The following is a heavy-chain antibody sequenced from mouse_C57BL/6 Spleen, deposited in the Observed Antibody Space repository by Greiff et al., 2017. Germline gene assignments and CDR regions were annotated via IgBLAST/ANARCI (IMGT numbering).Heavy chain of an antibody. J-gene: IGHJ4*01. CDR3: ARGYLYYAMDD. CDR2: IDPSDSYT. D-gene: IGHD5-1*01. V-gene: IGHV1-69*01. Sequence: QVQLQQPGAELVMPGASVKLSCKASGYTFTSYWMHWVKQRPGQGLEWIGEIDPSDSYTNYNQKFKGKSTLTVDKSSSTAYMQLSSLTSEDSAVYYCARGYLYYAMDDWGQGTSVTVSS. CDR1: GYTFTSYW.